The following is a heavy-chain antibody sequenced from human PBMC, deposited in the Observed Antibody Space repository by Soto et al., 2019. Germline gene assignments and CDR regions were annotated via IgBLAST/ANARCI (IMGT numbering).Heavy chain of an antibody. CDR2: IERDDDDK. Sequence: SGPTLVNPTETLTVTCTFSGFSLTSPGMCVSWIRQSPGKALEWLALIERDDDDKYYSTSLKTRLTVSKDTRKNQVVLTMANMDPADTATYYCARSIRGPRRFNGMDVWGQGTTVTVSS. CDR1: GFSLTSPGMC. CDR3: ARSIRGPRRFNGMDV. D-gene: IGHD1-20*01. J-gene: IGHJ6*02. V-gene: IGHV2-70*13.